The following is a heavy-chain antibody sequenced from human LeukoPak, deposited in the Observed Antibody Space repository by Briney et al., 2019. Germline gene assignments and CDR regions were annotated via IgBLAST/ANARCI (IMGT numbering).Heavy chain of an antibody. J-gene: IGHJ4*02. V-gene: IGHV3-30*18. CDR3: AKDLYYDILTGLDY. Sequence: PGRSLRLSCAASGFTFSSYGMHWVRQAPGKGLEWVAVISYDGSNKYYADSVKGRFTISRDNSKNTLYLQMNSLRAEDTAVYYCAKDLYYDILTGLDYWGQGTLVTVSS. CDR2: ISYDGSNK. D-gene: IGHD3-9*01. CDR1: GFTFSSYG.